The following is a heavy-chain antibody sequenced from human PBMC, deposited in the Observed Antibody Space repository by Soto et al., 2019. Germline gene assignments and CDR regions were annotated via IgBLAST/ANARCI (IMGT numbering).Heavy chain of an antibody. Sequence: GGSLRLSCAASGFTFSTYAMSWVRQAPGKGLEWVSAISGSGGSTYYTDSVKGRFTISRDNSKNTLYLQMNSLRAEDTAVYYCAVRKTGSFFDYWGQGTLVTVSS. V-gene: IGHV3-23*01. CDR3: AVRKTGSFFDY. CDR1: GFTFSTYA. D-gene: IGHD1-26*01. CDR2: ISGSGGST. J-gene: IGHJ4*02.